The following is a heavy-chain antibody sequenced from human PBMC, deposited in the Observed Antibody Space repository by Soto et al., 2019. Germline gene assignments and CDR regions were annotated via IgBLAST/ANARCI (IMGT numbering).Heavy chain of an antibody. CDR1: GYTFNSYG. CDR3: ARERDASIWSSAEYFHH. Sequence: QVQLVQSGAEVKKPGASVKVSCKASGYTFNSYGIHWVRQAPGQGLEWMGWISAYDGNTNYAQNLQDRVTMTPDTSTSTAYMELRSLRSDDTAVYYCARERDASIWSSAEYFHHWSQGTLVTVSS. J-gene: IGHJ1*01. CDR2: ISAYDGNT. D-gene: IGHD6-13*01. V-gene: IGHV1-18*01.